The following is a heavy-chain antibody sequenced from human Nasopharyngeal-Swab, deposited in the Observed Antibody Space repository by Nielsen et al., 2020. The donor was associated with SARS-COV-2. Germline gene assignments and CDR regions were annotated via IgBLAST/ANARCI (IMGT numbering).Heavy chain of an antibody. CDR1: GFNFSDYY. V-gene: IGHV3-11*01. CDR3: AREARRSFRYDY. J-gene: IGHJ4*02. CDR2: IISSGSTV. D-gene: IGHD3-16*02. Sequence: GESLKISCAASGFNFSDYYMSWIRQAPGKGLEWLSYIISSGSTVYYADSVKGRFTISRDNAKNSLYLQMNSLRAEDTAVYYCAREARRSFRYDYWGQGTLVTVSS.